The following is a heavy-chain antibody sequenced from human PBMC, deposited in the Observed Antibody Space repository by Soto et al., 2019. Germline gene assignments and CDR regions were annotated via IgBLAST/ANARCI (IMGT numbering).Heavy chain of an antibody. CDR2: ISGSGGST. CDR1: GFTFSSYA. Sequence: EVQLLESGGGLVQPGGSLRLSCAASGFTFSSYAMSWVRQAPGKGLEWVSAISGSGGSTYYADSVKGRFTISRDNSKNPLYPQMNSLRAEDTGVYYCAKGPLKYPLLLFYHFDLWGQGTLVTVSS. CDR3: AKGPLKYPLLLFYHFDL. J-gene: IGHJ4*02. D-gene: IGHD2-21*02. V-gene: IGHV3-23*01.